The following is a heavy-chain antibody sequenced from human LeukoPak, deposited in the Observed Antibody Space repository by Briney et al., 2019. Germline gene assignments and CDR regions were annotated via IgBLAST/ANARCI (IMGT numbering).Heavy chain of an antibody. V-gene: IGHV3-23*01. D-gene: IGHD3-22*01. CDR2: ISGSNDNT. J-gene: IGHJ4*02. Sequence: PGGSLRLSCAASGFTFSSYAMSWVRQAPGKGLEWVSSISGSNDNTYYADSVKDRFTISRDNSKNTLYLQMNSLRAEDTAVYYCAREPYTYYYDSSGYFGNCGQGTLVTVSS. CDR1: GFTFSSYA. CDR3: AREPYTYYYDSSGYFGN.